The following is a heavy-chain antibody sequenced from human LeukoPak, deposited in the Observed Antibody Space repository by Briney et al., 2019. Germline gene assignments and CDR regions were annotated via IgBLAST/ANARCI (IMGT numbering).Heavy chain of an antibody. V-gene: IGHV3-30*18. CDR3: AKEGTAQISTWYDY. Sequence: GGSLRLSCATSGXTFSNYGMHWVRQAPGKGLEWVAVVSYEGKSQYYADSVRGRFTISRDNSKNTLYLQMNSLRGEDAAVYYCAKEGTAQISTWYDYWGQGTLVTVSS. J-gene: IGHJ4*02. CDR1: GXTFSNYG. D-gene: IGHD6-13*01. CDR2: VSYEGKSQ.